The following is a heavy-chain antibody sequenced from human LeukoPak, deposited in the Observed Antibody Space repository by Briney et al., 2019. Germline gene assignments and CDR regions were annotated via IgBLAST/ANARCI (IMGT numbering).Heavy chain of an antibody. CDR2: ISYSGGT. Sequence: SETLSLTCTVSGGSISSYYWSWTRQPPGKGLEWIGSISYSGGTAYNPSLRSRVTISVDTSKNQFSLKVNSVTAADTAVYYCAREVEYYDSSGYRPHAFDIWGQGTLVTVSS. V-gene: IGHV4-39*02. D-gene: IGHD3-22*01. J-gene: IGHJ3*02. CDR3: AREVEYYDSSGYRPHAFDI. CDR1: GGSISSYY.